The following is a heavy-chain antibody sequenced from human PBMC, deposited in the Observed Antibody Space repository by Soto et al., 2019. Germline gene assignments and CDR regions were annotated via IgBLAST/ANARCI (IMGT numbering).Heavy chain of an antibody. Sequence: GGSLRLSCAVSGFTFSSYWMSWVRQAPGKGLEWVANIKQDGSEKYYVDSVKGRFTISRDNAKNSLYLQMNSLRAEDTAVYYCARDLWGNIAVAAFDYWGQGTLVTVS. CDR2: IKQDGSEK. D-gene: IGHD6-19*01. CDR1: GFTFSSYW. V-gene: IGHV3-7*01. CDR3: ARDLWGNIAVAAFDY. J-gene: IGHJ4*02.